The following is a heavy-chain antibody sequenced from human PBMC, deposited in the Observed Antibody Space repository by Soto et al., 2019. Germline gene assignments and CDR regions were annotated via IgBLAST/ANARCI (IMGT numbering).Heavy chain of an antibody. V-gene: IGHV4-39*01. D-gene: IGHD1-20*01. J-gene: IGHJ5*02. CDR3: TRRYNWNDYYFDP. Sequence: SETLSLTCTVSGGSIRVQSYYWTWIRQTPGKGLEWVGSSYYSGTSYFNPALKGRVTISVDTSTNQFSLRLTSLTAADTAVYYCTRRYNWNDYYFDPWGQGTLVTVSS. CDR1: GGSIRVQSYY. CDR2: SYYSGTS.